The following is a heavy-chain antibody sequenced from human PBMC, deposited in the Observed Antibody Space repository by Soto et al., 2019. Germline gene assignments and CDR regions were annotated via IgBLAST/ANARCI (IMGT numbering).Heavy chain of an antibody. Sequence: WGALRLSFEGSGFTFSDYYISWIRQAPGKGLEWISYSSNSGTFSRYADSVKGRFSISRDNTKNLLYLQMNSLRAEDTAVYYCARSGDNYNRLDYWGQGTPVTVSS. V-gene: IGHV3-11*06. CDR2: SSNSGTFS. CDR1: GFTFSDYY. CDR3: ARSGDNYNRLDY. J-gene: IGHJ4*02. D-gene: IGHD1-1*01.